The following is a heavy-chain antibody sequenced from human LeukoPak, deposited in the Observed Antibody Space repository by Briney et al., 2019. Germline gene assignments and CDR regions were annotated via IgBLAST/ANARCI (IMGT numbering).Heavy chain of an antibody. CDR3: AAGFSGSYYPLYYYYGMDV. J-gene: IGHJ6*02. Sequence: SVKVSCKASGFTFTSSAVQWVRQARGQRLEWIGWIVVGSGNTNYAQKFQERVTITRDMSTSTAYMELSSLRSEDTAVYYCAAGFSGSYYPLYYYYGMDVWGQGTTVTVSS. V-gene: IGHV1-58*01. CDR1: GFTFTSSA. CDR2: IVVGSGNT. D-gene: IGHD3-10*01.